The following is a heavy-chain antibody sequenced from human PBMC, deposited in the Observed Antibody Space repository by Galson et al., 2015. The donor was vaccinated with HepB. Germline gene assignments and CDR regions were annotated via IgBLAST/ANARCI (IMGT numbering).Heavy chain of an antibody. Sequence: SLRLSCAASGFTFSNYPISWARQATGKGLEWVSAVSSGGDTTYYADSVEGRFTISRDNSKNTVYLQLNSLRAEDAALYYCAKEVVNENYFDYWGQGTQVTVSS. J-gene: IGHJ4*02. CDR2: VSSGGDTT. CDR1: GFTFSNYP. D-gene: IGHD2-2*01. CDR3: AKEVVNENYFDY. V-gene: IGHV3-23*01.